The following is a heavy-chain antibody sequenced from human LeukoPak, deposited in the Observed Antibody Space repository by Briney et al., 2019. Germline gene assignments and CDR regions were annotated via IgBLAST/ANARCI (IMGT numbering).Heavy chain of an antibody. V-gene: IGHV4-34*01. CDR2: INHSGST. J-gene: IGHJ3*02. Sequence: SETLSLTCAVYGGSFSGYYWSWIRRPPGMGLEWIGEINHSGSTNYNPSLKSRVTISVDTSKNQFSLKLSSVTAADTAVYYCARDYYDSSGTRPAFDIWGQGTMVTVSS. CDR1: GGSFSGYY. D-gene: IGHD3-22*01. CDR3: ARDYYDSSGTRPAFDI.